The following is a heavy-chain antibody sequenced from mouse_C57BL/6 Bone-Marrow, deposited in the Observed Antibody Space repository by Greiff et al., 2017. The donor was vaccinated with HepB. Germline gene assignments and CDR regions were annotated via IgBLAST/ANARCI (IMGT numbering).Heavy chain of an antibody. V-gene: IGHV5-4*03. Sequence: EVKLMESGGGLVKPGGSLKLSCAASGFTFSSYAMSWVRQTPEKRLEWVATISDGGSYTYYPDNVKGRFTISRDKAKNNLYLQMSHLKSEDTAMYYCARLLFWYFDVWGTGTTVTVSS. J-gene: IGHJ1*03. CDR1: GFTFSSYA. CDR3: ARLLFWYFDV. CDR2: ISDGGSYT.